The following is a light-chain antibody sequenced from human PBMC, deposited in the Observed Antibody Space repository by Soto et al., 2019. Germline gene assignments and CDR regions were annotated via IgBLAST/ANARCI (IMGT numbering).Light chain of an antibody. J-gene: IGKJ1*01. CDR3: QHYNSYSEA. V-gene: IGKV1-5*03. CDR1: QTISSW. CDR2: KAS. Sequence: DIQMTQSPSTLSGSVGDRVTITCRASQTISSWLAWYQHKPGKAPKLLIYKASTLKSGVPSRFSGSGSGTEVTLTISRLQPDDFATYCCQHYNSYSEAFGQGTKVELK.